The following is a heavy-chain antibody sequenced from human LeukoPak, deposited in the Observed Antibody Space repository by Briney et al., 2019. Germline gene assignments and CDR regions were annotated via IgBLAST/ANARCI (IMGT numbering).Heavy chain of an antibody. CDR3: ARVETVVTSFDY. J-gene: IGHJ4*02. Sequence: PSETLSLTCTVSGGSISSGGYYWSWIRQHQGKGLEWIGYIYYSGSTYYNPSLKSRVTISVDTSKNQFSLKLSSVTAADTAVYYCARVETVVTSFDYWGQGTLVTVSS. V-gene: IGHV4-31*03. CDR2: IYYSGST. D-gene: IGHD4-23*01. CDR1: GGSISSGGYY.